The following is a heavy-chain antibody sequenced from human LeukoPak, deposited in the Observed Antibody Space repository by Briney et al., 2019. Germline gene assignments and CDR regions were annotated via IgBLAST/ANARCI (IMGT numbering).Heavy chain of an antibody. D-gene: IGHD3-22*01. CDR3: ARVKGYYPTYFQH. CDR1: GGSISSYY. CDR2: IYYSGST. Sequence: PSETLSLTCTVSGGSISSYYWSWIRQPPGKGLEWIGYIYYSGSTNYNPSLKSRVTISVDTSKNQFSLKLSSVTAADTAVYYCARVKGYYPTYFQHWGQGTLVTVSS. J-gene: IGHJ1*01. V-gene: IGHV4-59*01.